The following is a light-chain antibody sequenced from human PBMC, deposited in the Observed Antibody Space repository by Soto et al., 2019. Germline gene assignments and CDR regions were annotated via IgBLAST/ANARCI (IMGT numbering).Light chain of an antibody. V-gene: IGKV1-39*01. Sequence: DIQMTQSPYSLSASLGDRVSITVRASQSISTYLNWYHQKPGKAPDLLIYAASSLKSGVPSRFSGSGSGTHFTLTITGLQPADFATYYCQQNFSIPITLGQGTRLEIK. CDR2: AAS. J-gene: IGKJ5*01. CDR1: QSISTY. CDR3: QQNFSIPIT.